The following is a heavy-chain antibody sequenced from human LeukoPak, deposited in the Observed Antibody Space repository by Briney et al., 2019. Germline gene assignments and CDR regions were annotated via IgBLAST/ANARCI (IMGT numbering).Heavy chain of an antibody. J-gene: IGHJ4*02. CDR3: MSYAGRSDDY. Sequence: GGSLRLSCAASGVTFSRYSMNWGRQAPGKGMEWVSSIISSSTYRYYADSVQGRFTISRYNAKNSPHLQMNSLRAEDTAVYYCMSYAGRSDDYWGQGTLVTVSS. D-gene: IGHD3-16*01. CDR1: GVTFSRYS. CDR2: IISSSTYR. V-gene: IGHV3-21*01.